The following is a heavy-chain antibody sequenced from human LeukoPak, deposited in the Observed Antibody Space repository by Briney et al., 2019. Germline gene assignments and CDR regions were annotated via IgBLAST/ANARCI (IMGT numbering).Heavy chain of an antibody. D-gene: IGHD3-10*01. J-gene: IGHJ3*02. CDR1: GYTFTNYY. CDR2: INPSGGST. CDR3: ARDRALYGSGSYYPHHDAFDI. V-gene: IGHV1-46*01. Sequence: ASVKVSCKASGYTFTNYYIHWVRQAPGQGLEWMGIINPSGGSTIYAQKLQGRVTMTTDTSTSTAYMELRSLRSDDTAVYYCARDRALYGSGSYYPHHDAFDIWGQGTMVTVSS.